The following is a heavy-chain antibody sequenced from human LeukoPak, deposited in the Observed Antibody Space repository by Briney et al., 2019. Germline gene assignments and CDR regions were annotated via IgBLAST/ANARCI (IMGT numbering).Heavy chain of an antibody. CDR1: GFTFSSYA. J-gene: IGHJ4*02. CDR2: ISGSGGST. D-gene: IGHD3-10*01. Sequence: RGSLRLSCAASGFTFSSYAMSWVRQAPGKGLEWVSAISGSGGSTYYADSVKGRFTISRDNSKNTLYLQMNSLRAEDTAVYYCAKGFGLLWFGEFDYWGQGTLVTVSS. CDR3: AKGFGLLWFGEFDY. V-gene: IGHV3-23*01.